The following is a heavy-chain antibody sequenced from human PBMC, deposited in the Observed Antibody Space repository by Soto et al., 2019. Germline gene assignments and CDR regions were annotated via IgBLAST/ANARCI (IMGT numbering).Heavy chain of an antibody. CDR3: ATGELFWDD. CDR1: GGSIGTGDSY. J-gene: IGHJ6*04. Sequence: QLQLQESGPGLVKPSQTLSLTCTVSGGSIGTGDSYWTWIRLHPAKGLEWIGFIDYSGSTFYNPSLKSRLTISLDTSKNQFSLRLSSVTAADTAVYYCATGELFWDDWGKGTTVTVSS. V-gene: IGHV4-31*03. D-gene: IGHD3-10*01. CDR2: IDYSGST.